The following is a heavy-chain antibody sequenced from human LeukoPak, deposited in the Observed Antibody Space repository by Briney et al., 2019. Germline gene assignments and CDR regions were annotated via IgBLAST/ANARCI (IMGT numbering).Heavy chain of an antibody. J-gene: IGHJ3*02. CDR3: ARGHPGAFDI. V-gene: IGHV3-48*03. CDR1: GVTFSSYE. Sequence: GGSLRLSCAASGVTFSSYEMSWVRQAPGKGLEWISYISGSEKTIVYAASVKGRFTISRDSARNSLFLQMNSLRVEDRAVYYCARGHPGAFDIWGQGTMVTVSS. CDR2: ISGSEKTI.